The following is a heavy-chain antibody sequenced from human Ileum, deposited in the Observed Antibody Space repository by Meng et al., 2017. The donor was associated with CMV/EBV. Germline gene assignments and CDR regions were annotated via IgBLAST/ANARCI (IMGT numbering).Heavy chain of an antibody. D-gene: IGHD1-14*01. Sequence: GTLSLTCVGSSGSVSSTDWWSWVRQPPGKGLEWIGETSHTEKININPSLESRVTISLDKPKNHFSLTLNSVTAADTAVYYCVRNFDSWGQGTLVTVSS. V-gene: IGHV4-4*02. CDR2: TSHTEKI. CDR3: VRNFDS. J-gene: IGHJ4*02. CDR1: SGSVSSTDW.